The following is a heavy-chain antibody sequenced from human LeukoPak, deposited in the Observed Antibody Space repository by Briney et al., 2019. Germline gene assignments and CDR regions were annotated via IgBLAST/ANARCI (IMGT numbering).Heavy chain of an antibody. D-gene: IGHD3-22*01. CDR2: MSTKSGNT. J-gene: IGHJ3*02. V-gene: IGHV1-8*01. CDR3: ASHITYYYDSSGSRDAFDI. CDR1: GYTFTSYD. Sequence: ASVKVSCKASGYTFTSYDINWVRQGTGQGLEWMGWMSTKSGNTGNAQKFQGRVTMTRDTSISTAYMELSSLRSDDTAVYYCASHITYYYDSSGSRDAFDIWGQGTMVTVSS.